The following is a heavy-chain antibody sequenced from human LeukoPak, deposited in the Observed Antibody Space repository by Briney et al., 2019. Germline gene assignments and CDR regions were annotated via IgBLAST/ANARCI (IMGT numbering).Heavy chain of an antibody. V-gene: IGHV3-33*08. D-gene: IGHD3-10*01. CDR1: GFTFSNYA. CDR3: ARDLSRLGDFYYAMDV. J-gene: IGHJ6*02. CDR2: IWFDGSNR. Sequence: PGGSLRLSCAASGFTFSNYALHWVRQAPGKGLEWVAVIWFDGSNRYFADSVKGRFTISRDNSQNTVYLQMNSLTAEDTAVYYCARDLSRLGDFYYAMDVWGQGTTVTVSS.